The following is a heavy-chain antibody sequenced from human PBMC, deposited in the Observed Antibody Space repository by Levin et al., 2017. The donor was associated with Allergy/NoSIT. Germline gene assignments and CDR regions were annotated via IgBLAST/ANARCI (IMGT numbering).Heavy chain of an antibody. D-gene: IGHD6-13*01. CDR3: ATQATAGYFDY. J-gene: IGHJ4*02. CDR1: GASISSSSYY. Sequence: ASETLSLTCTVSGASISSSSYYWGWIRQPPGKGLEWIGSMYYSGSNYYNPSLKSRVTISVDTSKNQFSLKLSSVTAADTAVYYCATQATAGYFDYWGQGTLVTVSS. CDR2: MYYSGSN. V-gene: IGHV4-39*01.